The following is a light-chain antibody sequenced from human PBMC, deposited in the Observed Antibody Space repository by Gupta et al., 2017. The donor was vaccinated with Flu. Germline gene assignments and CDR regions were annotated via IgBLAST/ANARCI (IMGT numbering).Light chain of an antibody. CDR1: QSISSW. J-gene: IGKJ2*01. CDR3: QQFSSPYT. V-gene: IGKV1-5*03. Sequence: DIQMTQSPSTLSASVGDRVTITCRASQSISSWLAWYQQKPGKAPKVLIYLASKLESGVPPRFSGSGFGTEFTLTISSVQPDDSATYYCQQFSSPYTFGQGTKLEIK. CDR2: LAS.